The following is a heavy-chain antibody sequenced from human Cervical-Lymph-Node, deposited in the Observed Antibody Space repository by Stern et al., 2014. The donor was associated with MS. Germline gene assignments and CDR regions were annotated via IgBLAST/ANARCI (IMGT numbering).Heavy chain of an antibody. Sequence: QVQLQQSGPGLVKPSQTLSLTCAISGDSVSSTGAAWNWIRQSPSRGLEWLGRTYYRSTWFNDYALSLKSRITINPDTSKNQFSLQLSSVTPEDTAVYYCVRDGEMGLDAFDVWGQGTMVTVSS. D-gene: IGHD5-24*01. V-gene: IGHV6-1*01. CDR1: GDSVSSTGAA. J-gene: IGHJ3*01. CDR2: TYYRSTWFN. CDR3: VRDGEMGLDAFDV.